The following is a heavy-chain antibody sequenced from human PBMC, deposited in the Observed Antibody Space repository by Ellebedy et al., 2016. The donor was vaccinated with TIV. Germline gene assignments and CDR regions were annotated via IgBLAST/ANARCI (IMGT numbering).Heavy chain of an antibody. Sequence: GESLKISCAASGFSFGSYWMLWVRQPPGKGLEWVSRIKADGSGITYADSVRGRFTISRDNAENTRYLQLNSLRAEDTAVYYCATLTLAGPDRWGQGTLVTVSS. CDR3: ATLTLAGPDR. CDR1: GFSFGSYW. CDR2: IKADGSGI. J-gene: IGHJ5*02. V-gene: IGHV3-74*03. D-gene: IGHD2-15*01.